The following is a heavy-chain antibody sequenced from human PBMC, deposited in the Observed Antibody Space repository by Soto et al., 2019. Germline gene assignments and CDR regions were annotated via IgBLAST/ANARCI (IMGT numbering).Heavy chain of an antibody. Sequence: PSETLSLTCTVSGGSISSTSYYWGWIRQPPGKGLEWIGSITYSGSTYYNSSLKSRVTISVDTSKNQFSLNLYSVTAADTAVYYCARGGCHRKIFAYGARGTVAPVSS. V-gene: IGHV4-39*07. CDR1: GGSISSTSYY. J-gene: IGHJ4*02. CDR3: ARGGCHRKIFAY. D-gene: IGHD3-3*01. CDR2: ITYSGST.